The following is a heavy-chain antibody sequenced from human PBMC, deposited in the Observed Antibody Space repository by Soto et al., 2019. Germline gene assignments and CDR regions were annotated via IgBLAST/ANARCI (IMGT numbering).Heavy chain of an antibody. Sequence: GGSLRLSCAASGFTFSSYGMHWVRQAPGKGLEWVSGINWNGGSTGYADSVKGRFTISRDNAKNSLYLQMNSLRAEDTALYYCARDRYFDWLLRHYGMDVWGQGTTVTVSS. CDR2: INWNGGST. CDR3: ARDRYFDWLLRHYGMDV. J-gene: IGHJ6*02. CDR1: GFTFSSYG. V-gene: IGHV3-20*04. D-gene: IGHD3-9*01.